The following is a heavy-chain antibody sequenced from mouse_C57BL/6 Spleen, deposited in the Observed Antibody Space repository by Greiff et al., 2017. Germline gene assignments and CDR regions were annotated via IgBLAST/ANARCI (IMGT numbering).Heavy chain of an antibody. D-gene: IGHD2-4*01. CDR1: GYAFSSYW. CDR3: ARRGDDFAPFAY. J-gene: IGHJ3*01. V-gene: IGHV1-80*01. Sequence: QVQLKQPGAELVKPGASVKISCKASGYAFSSYWMNWVKQRPGQGLAWIGQLYPGDGDTNYNGKFKGKATLTADKSSITASMPLSSLTAEDSAFYFCARRGDDFAPFAYWCQVTLVTVSA. CDR2: LYPGDGDT.